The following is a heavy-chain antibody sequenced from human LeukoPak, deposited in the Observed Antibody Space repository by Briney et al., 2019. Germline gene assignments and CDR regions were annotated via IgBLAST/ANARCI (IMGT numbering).Heavy chain of an antibody. Sequence: SETLSLSCTVSGGSISSSSYYWGWIRQPPGKGLEWIGSIYYSGSTFYNPSLKSRVTISVDTSKNQFSLKLSSVTATDTAVYYCAKTQTRVVWGKGTTVTVSS. J-gene: IGHJ6*03. D-gene: IGHD3-10*01. CDR1: GGSISSSSYY. CDR2: IYYSGST. CDR3: AKTQTRVV. V-gene: IGHV4-39*01.